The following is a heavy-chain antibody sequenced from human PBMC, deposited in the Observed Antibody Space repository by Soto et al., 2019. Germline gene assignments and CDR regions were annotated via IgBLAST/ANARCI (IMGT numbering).Heavy chain of an antibody. CDR2: IWYDGSNK. D-gene: IGHD5-12*01. CDR1: GFTFSSYG. CDR3: ARDMRWLAKYYFDY. Sequence: RWGVLRLSCASSGFTFSSYGMHLVRQAPGKGLEWVAVIWYDGSNKYYADSVKGRFTISRDNSKNTLYLQMNSLRAEDTAVYYCARDMRWLAKYYFDYWGQGTLVTVSS. V-gene: IGHV3-33*01. J-gene: IGHJ4*02.